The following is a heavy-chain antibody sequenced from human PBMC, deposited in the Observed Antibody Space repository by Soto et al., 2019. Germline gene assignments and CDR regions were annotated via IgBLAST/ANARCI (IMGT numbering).Heavy chain of an antibody. V-gene: IGHV4-39*01. CDR3: VRSRGSGTYPYSTLYYMDV. Sequence: SETLSLTCTVSGGSISSSSYYWGWIRQPPGKGLEWIGSIYYSGSTYYNPSLKSRVTISVDTSKNQFSLKLSSVTSADTAVYFFVRSRGSGTYPYSTLYYMDVWGKGTTVTVSS. J-gene: IGHJ6*03. D-gene: IGHD3-10*01. CDR1: GGSISSSSYY. CDR2: IYYSGST.